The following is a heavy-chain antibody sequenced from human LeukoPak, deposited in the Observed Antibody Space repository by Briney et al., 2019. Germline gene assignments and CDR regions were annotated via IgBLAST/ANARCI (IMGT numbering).Heavy chain of an antibody. CDR2: IYYTGKT. V-gene: IGHV4-39*02. CDR1: GDFISSSSYY. J-gene: IGHJ1*01. Sequence: SETLSLTCTVSGDFISSSSYYWGWIRQPPGKGLEWIGDIYYTGKTYYNPSLKSRVFISIDTSKNYFSLNLNFVAAADTAVYYCARRRYYDSTGYFEWGRGSLVTVSS. CDR3: ARRRYYDSTGYFE. D-gene: IGHD3-22*01.